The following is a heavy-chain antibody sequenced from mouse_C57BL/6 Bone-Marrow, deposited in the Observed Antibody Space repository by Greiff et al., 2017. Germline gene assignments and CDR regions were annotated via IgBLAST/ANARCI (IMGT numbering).Heavy chain of an antibody. D-gene: IGHD2-4*01. CDR2: INPSSGYT. Sequence: VQGVESGAELAKPGASVKLSCKASGYTFTSYWMHWVKQRPGQGLEWIGYINPSSGYTKYNQKFKDKATLTADKSSSTAYMQLSSLTYEDSAVYYCASDYDGFAYWGQGTLVTVSA. V-gene: IGHV1-7*01. CDR3: ASDYDGFAY. CDR1: GYTFTSYW. J-gene: IGHJ3*01.